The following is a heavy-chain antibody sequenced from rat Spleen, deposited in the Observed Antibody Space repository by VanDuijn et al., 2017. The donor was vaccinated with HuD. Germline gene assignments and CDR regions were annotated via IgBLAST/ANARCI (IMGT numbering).Heavy chain of an antibody. J-gene: IGHJ4*01. CDR1: RFAFDNYN. Sequence: EVQLVESGGGLVQPGRSMRLSCAASRFAFDNYNMAWVRQAPKKGLEWVAYISYDDITTYYRDSVKGRFTISRDNAKNTQYLQMDSLRSEDTATYYCARRSPYYYYDGTPYPGYVMDAWGQGASVTVSS. CDR2: ISYDDITT. V-gene: IGHV5-7*01. D-gene: IGHD1-12*02. CDR3: ARRSPYYYYDGTPYPGYVMDA.